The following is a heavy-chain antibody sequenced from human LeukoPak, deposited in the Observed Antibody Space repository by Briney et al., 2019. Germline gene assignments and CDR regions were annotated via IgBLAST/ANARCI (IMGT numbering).Heavy chain of an antibody. CDR2: IYYSGST. CDR1: GGSISSYY. D-gene: IGHD3-10*01. V-gene: IGHV4-59*08. J-gene: IGHJ4*02. CDR3: ARLPSRFGELVLYYFDY. Sequence: PSETLSLTCTVSGGSISSYYWSWIRQPPWKGLEWIGYIYYSGSTNYNPSLKSRVTISVDTSKNQFSLKLSSVTAADTAVYYCARLPSRFGELVLYYFDYWGQGTLVTVSS.